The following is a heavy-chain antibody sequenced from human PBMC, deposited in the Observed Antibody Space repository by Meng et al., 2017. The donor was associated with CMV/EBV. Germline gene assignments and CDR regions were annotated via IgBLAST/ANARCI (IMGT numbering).Heavy chain of an antibody. CDR3: ARVTVMLPYAKDFDY. CDR2: IDPNSGAT. D-gene: IGHD2-8*01. J-gene: IGHJ4*02. V-gene: IGHV1-2*02. CDR1: GYTFTSYY. Sequence: ASLTVSCKASGYTFTSYYIHWVRQAPGQGLEWMGWIDPNSGATNYAQKFQGRVTMTRDTSISTSYMELSRLKSDDTAVYYCARVTVMLPYAKDFDYWGQGTLVTVSS.